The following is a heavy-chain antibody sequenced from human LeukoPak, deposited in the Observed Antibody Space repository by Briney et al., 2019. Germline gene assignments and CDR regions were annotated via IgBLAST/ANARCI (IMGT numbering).Heavy chain of an antibody. J-gene: IGHJ4*02. CDR2: ISWNSGSI. D-gene: IGHD3-22*01. V-gene: IGHV3-9*01. CDR3: AKDVYYYDSSGHDY. Sequence: PGRSLRLSCAASGFTFDDYAMPWVRQAPGKGLEWVSGISWNSGSIGYADSVKGRFTISRDNAKNSLYLQMNSLRAEDTALYYCAKDVYYYDSSGHDYWGQGTLVTVSS. CDR1: GFTFDDYA.